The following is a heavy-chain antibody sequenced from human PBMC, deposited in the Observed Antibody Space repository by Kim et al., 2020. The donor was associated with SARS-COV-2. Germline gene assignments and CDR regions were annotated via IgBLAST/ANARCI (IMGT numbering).Heavy chain of an antibody. Sequence: NDYPVPVKSRITLNPDTSKNQCSLQLNSVTPEDTAVYYCARDSVRHFDYWGQGTLVTVSS. CDR2: N. J-gene: IGHJ4*02. D-gene: IGHD6-6*01. CDR3: ARDSVRHFDY. V-gene: IGHV6-1*01.